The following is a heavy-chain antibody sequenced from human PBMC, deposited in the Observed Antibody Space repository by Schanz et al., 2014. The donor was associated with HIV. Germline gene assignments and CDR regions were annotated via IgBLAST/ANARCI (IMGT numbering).Heavy chain of an antibody. Sequence: QVQLVQSGAEVRKPGASVTVSCKASGYTFTSHYIHWVRQAPGQGFERMAIINPIGGSTSYAQRLQGRVTMTRDTSTSTVYMELSSLRSEDTAVYYCARAPYTSGWYGVDYWGQGTLVTVSS. J-gene: IGHJ4*02. V-gene: IGHV1-46*01. CDR2: INPIGGST. CDR1: GYTFTSHY. D-gene: IGHD6-19*01. CDR3: ARAPYTSGWYGVDY.